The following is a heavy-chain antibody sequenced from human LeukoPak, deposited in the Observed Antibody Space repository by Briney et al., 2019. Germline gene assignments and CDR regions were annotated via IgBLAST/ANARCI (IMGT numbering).Heavy chain of an antibody. CDR3: ARWGRNYCGSGSYDYYYYGMDV. J-gene: IGHJ6*02. V-gene: IGHV3-7*04. D-gene: IGHD3-10*01. CDR1: GFTLSGYW. CDR2: INRDGGQR. Sequence: GGSLRLSCAASGFTLSGYWMTWVRQGPGKGLEWVANINRDGGQRSYVDSVKGRFAISRDNAKNSLYLQMNSLRAEDTAVYYCARWGRNYCGSGSYDYYYYGMDVWGQGTTVTVSS.